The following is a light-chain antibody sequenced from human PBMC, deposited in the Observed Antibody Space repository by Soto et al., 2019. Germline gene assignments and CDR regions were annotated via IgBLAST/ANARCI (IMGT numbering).Light chain of an antibody. CDR3: AAWDDGLNAVV. CDR1: SSNIGSNT. CDR2: SNS. Sequence: QLVLTQPPSASGTPGQTVIISCSGSSSNIGSNTVNWYQQLPGTAPKLLIFSNSQRPSGVPDRFSGSRSGTSASLPITGVQSEDEAHYYCAAWDDGLNAVVFGGGTKLTVL. V-gene: IGLV1-44*01. J-gene: IGLJ2*01.